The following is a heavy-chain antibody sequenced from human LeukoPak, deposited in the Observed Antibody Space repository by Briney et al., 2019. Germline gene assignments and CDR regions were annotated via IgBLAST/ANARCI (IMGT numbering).Heavy chain of an antibody. CDR1: GYTFTSYY. V-gene: IGHV1-46*01. CDR3: ARDLLGYCSGGSCYSDY. J-gene: IGHJ4*02. CDR2: INPSGGST. Sequence: GASVKVSCKASGYTFTSYYMHWVRQAPGQGLEWMGIINPSGGSTSYAQKFQGRVTMTRDTSTSTVYMELSSLRSEDTAVYYCARDLLGYCSGGSCYSDYWGQGTLVTVSS. D-gene: IGHD2-15*01.